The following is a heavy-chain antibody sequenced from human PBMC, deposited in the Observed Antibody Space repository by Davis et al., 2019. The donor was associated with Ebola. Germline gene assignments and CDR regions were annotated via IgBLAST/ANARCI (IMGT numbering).Heavy chain of an antibody. V-gene: IGHV3-21*01. CDR2: ISSSSSYI. CDR1: GFTFSSYS. J-gene: IGHJ4*02. CDR3: ARDVAVAGTVDY. D-gene: IGHD6-19*01. Sequence: GGSLRLSCAASGFTFSSYSMNWVRQAPGKGLEWVSSISSSSSYIYYADSVKGRFTISRDNAKNSLYLQMNSLRAEDTAVYYCARDVAVAGTVDYWGQGTLVTVSS.